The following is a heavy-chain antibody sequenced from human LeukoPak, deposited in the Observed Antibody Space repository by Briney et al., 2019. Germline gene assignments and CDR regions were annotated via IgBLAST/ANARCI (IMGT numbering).Heavy chain of an antibody. CDR2: VLSDEDSQ. D-gene: IGHD3-3*01. Sequence: GGALRLSCAASGFSFTKFAMHWIRQSPGKGLEWVATVLSDEDSQYYADSVKGRFSISRDTSTSTLDLQMNSLRPEDTAVYYCTTDDRFFGSYSDSWGQGTLVTVSS. J-gene: IGHJ4*02. CDR1: GFSFTKFA. CDR3: TTDDRFFGSYSDS. V-gene: IGHV3-30*03.